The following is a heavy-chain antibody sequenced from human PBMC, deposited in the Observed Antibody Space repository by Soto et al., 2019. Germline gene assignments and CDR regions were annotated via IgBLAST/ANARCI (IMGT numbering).Heavy chain of an antibody. V-gene: IGHV3-23*01. J-gene: IGHJ6*03. Sequence: PGGSLRLSCAASGFTFSSYAMSWVRQAPGKGLEWVSAISGSGGSTYYADSVKGRFTISRDNSKNTLYLQMNSLRAEDTAVYYCAKGGDIVVVPADPYYYMDVWGKGTTVTVSS. CDR2: ISGSGGST. D-gene: IGHD2-2*01. CDR1: GFTFSSYA. CDR3: AKGGDIVVVPADPYYYMDV.